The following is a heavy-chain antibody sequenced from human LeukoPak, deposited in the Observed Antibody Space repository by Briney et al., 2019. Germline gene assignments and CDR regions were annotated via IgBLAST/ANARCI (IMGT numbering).Heavy chain of an antibody. V-gene: IGHV3-23*01. CDR3: AKTYCSGGSCYEFDY. CDR2: ISGSGGST. CDR1: GFTFSNYW. J-gene: IGHJ4*02. Sequence: PGGSLRLSCVASGFTFSNYWMSWVRQAPGKGLEWVSAISGSGGSTYYADSVKGRFTISRDNSKNTLYLQMNSLRAEDTAVYYCAKTYCSGGSCYEFDYWGQGTLVTVSS. D-gene: IGHD2-15*01.